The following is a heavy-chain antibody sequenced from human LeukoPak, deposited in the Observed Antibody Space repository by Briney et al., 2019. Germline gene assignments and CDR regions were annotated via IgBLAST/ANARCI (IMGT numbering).Heavy chain of an antibody. J-gene: IGHJ4*02. CDR1: GGSFSGYY. D-gene: IGHD6-6*01. V-gene: IGHV4-34*01. CDR3: ARGKIAARPKSGFDY. Sequence: PSETLSPTCAVYGGSFSGYYWSWIRQPPGKGLEWIGEINHSGSTNYNPSLKSRVTISVDTSKNQFSLKLSSVTAADTAVYYCARGKIAARPKSGFDYWGQGTLVTVSS. CDR2: INHSGST.